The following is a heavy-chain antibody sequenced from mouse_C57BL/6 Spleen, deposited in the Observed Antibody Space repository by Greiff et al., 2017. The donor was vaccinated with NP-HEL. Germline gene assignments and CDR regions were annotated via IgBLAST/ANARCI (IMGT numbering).Heavy chain of an antibody. CDR3: ARSYGSSLGY. Sequence: QVQLQQPGAELVMPGASVKLSCKASGYTFTSYWMHWVKQRPGQGLEWIGEIDPSDSYTNYNQKFKGKSTLTVDKSSSTAYMQLSSLTSEDSAVYYCARSYGSSLGYWGQGTTLTVSS. J-gene: IGHJ2*01. D-gene: IGHD1-1*01. CDR1: GYTFTSYW. V-gene: IGHV1-69*01. CDR2: IDPSDSYT.